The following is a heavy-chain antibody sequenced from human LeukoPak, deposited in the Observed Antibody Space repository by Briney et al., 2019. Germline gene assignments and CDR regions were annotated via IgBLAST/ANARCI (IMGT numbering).Heavy chain of an antibody. CDR3: ARNYYGSGSFPLGLYYYYGMDV. Sequence: PGRSLRLSCAASGFTFSSYGMHWVRQAPGKGLEWVAVIWYDGSNKYYADSVKGRFTISRDNSKNTLYLQMNSLRAEDTAVYYCARNYYGSGSFPLGLYYYYGMDVWGQGTTVTVSS. CDR1: GFTFSSYG. V-gene: IGHV3-33*01. J-gene: IGHJ6*02. CDR2: IWYDGSNK. D-gene: IGHD3-10*01.